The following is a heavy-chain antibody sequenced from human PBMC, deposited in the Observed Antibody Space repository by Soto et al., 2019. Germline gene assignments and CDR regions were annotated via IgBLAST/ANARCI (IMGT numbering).Heavy chain of an antibody. V-gene: IGHV4-59*02. CDR2: IHYTGTT. J-gene: IGHJ4*02. CDR1: GGSVSCSY. CDR3: AKYRRTDAEGYSFDF. Sequence: SETLSLTCTVSGGSVSCSYWSWIRQTPGKVLEWIGFIHYTGTTNYNISLKSRVTMSVDLAKNQFSLRLRSVTAADTAVYFCAKYRRTDAEGYSFDFWGQGALVTVSS. D-gene: IGHD2-15*01.